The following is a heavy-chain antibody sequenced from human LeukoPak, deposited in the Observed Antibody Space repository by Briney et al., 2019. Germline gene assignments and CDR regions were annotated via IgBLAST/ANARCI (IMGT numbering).Heavy chain of an antibody. CDR3: ASEVGYRSLGY. CDR1: GMTSDDNT. Sequence: GGSLRLSCAASGMTSDDNTMHLVRQTPGRGLEWVSFITWKSHRTHYADSVKGRFTVSRDNSKDSMYLEMNSLKTEDTGLYHCASEVGYRSLGYLGQGTLVTVSS. D-gene: IGHD3-3*01. CDR2: ITWKSHRT. J-gene: IGHJ4*02. V-gene: IGHV3-43*01.